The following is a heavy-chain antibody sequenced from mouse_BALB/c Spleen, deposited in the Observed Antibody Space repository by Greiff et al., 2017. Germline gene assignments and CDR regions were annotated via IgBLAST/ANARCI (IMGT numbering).Heavy chain of an antibody. J-gene: IGHJ1*01. D-gene: IGHD1-2*01. CDR2: ISTYYGDA. CDR1: GYTFTDYA. V-gene: IGHV1S137*01. CDR3: ARSATATKYFDV. Sequence: VQLQQSGAELVRPGVSVKISCKGSGYTFTDYAMHWVKQSHAKSLEWIGVISTYYGDASYNQKFKGKATMTVDKSYSTAYMELARLTSEDSAIYYCARSATATKYFDVWGAGTTVTVSS.